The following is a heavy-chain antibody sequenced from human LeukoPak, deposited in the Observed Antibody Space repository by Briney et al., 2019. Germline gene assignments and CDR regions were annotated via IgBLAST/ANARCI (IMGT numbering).Heavy chain of an antibody. V-gene: IGHV1-24*01. CDR2: FDPEDGET. J-gene: IGHJ4*02. CDR1: GYTLTELS. CDR3: ARVPRGSSSWYYFDY. Sequence: ASVKVSCKVSGYTLTELSMHWVRQAPGKGLEWMGGFDPEDGETIYAQKFQGRVTMTEDTSTDTAYMELSSLGSEDTAVYYCARVPRGSSSWYYFDYWGQGTLVTVSS. D-gene: IGHD6-13*01.